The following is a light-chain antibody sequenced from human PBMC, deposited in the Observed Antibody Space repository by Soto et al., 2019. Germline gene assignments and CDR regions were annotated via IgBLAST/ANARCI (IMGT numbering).Light chain of an antibody. CDR3: QQLNTFPYT. V-gene: IGKV1-9*01. CDR2: AAS. J-gene: IGKJ2*01. Sequence: DIQLTQSPSFLSASVGDRVTITCRASQDISSYLAWYQQKAGKAPKLLISAASTLQSGVPSTFSGSGSGTEFTLTISSLQPEDFATYYCQQLNTFPYTFGQGTKLEIK. CDR1: QDISSY.